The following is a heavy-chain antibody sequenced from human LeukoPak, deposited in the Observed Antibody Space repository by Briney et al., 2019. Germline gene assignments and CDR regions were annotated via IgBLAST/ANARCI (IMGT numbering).Heavy chain of an antibody. D-gene: IGHD3-10*01. J-gene: IGHJ4*02. CDR2: ISSNGGST. CDR3: AREAWRFGDYGGGHYFDY. V-gene: IGHV3-64*01. CDR1: GFTFSSYA. Sequence: GGSLRLSCAASGFTFSSYAMHWVRQAPGKGLEYVSAISSNGGSTYYANSVKGRFTISRDNSKNTLYLQMGSLRAEDMAVYYCAREAWRFGDYGGGHYFDYWGQGTLVTVSS.